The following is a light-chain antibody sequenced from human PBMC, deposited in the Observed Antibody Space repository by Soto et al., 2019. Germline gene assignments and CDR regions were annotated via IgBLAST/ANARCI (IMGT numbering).Light chain of an antibody. J-gene: IGKJ1*01. CDR2: DAS. Sequence: DIQMTQSPSTLSASVGDRVTITCRTSQSINIWLAWYQQKPGKAPKLLIYDASTLESGVPSRFSGSGSRTEFTLTISSLQPDDFATYYCQQYNSYSWTFGQGTKVDIK. CDR3: QQYNSYSWT. V-gene: IGKV1-5*01. CDR1: QSINIW.